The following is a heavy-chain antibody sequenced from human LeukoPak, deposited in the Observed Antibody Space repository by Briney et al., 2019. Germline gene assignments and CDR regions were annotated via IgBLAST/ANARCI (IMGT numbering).Heavy chain of an antibody. D-gene: IGHD2-2*01. CDR3: ATSHCSSTSCYASYYYYGMDV. J-gene: IGHJ6*02. CDR1: GFTFSSYA. Sequence: GRSLRLSCAASGFTFSSYAMHWVRQAPGKGLEWVAVISYDGSNKYYADSVKGRFTISRDNSKNTLYLQMNSLKTEDTAVYYCATSHCSSTSCYASYYYYGMDVWGQGTTVTVSS. CDR2: ISYDGSNK. V-gene: IGHV3-30-3*01.